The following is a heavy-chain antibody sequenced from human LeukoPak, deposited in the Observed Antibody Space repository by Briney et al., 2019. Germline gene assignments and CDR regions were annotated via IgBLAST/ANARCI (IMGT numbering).Heavy chain of an antibody. V-gene: IGHV4-34*01. J-gene: IGHJ4*02. D-gene: IGHD3-16*01. Sequence: GSLRLSCTASGFTFSSYGMDWIRQPPGKGLEWIGEINRSGSTNYNPSLKSRVTISVDTSKNQFSLKLSSVTAADTAVYYCARGGIYVWGRFYYFDYWGQGTLVTVSS. CDR3: ARGGIYVWGRFYYFDY. CDR1: GFTFSSYG. CDR2: INRSGST.